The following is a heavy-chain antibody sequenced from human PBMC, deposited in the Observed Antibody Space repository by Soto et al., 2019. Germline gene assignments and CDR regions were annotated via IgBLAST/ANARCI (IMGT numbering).Heavy chain of an antibody. CDR2: IYYSGST. D-gene: IGHD3-22*01. Sequence: SETLSLTCTVSGGSISSGDYYWSWIRQPPGKGLEWIGYIYYSGSTYYNPSLKSRVTISVDTSKNQFPLKLSSVTAADTAVYYCARGSPYYYDSSCYWRSFDIWGQGTMVT. CDR3: ARGSPYYYDSSCYWRSFDI. V-gene: IGHV4-30-4*01. CDR1: GGSISSGDYY. J-gene: IGHJ3*02.